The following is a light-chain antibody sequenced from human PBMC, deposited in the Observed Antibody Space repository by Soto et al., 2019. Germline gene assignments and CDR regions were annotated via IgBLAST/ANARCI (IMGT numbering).Light chain of an antibody. CDR3: QQYSSSWT. CDR1: QSFSGH. V-gene: IGKV3-11*01. J-gene: IGKJ1*01. Sequence: EIVLTQSPDTLSLSPGERATLSCRASQSFSGHLAWYQQKPGQAPRLLIYDASKRATGIPARFSGSGFGTDYTLTISRLEPEDFAVYYCQQYSSSWTFGQGTKVDIK. CDR2: DAS.